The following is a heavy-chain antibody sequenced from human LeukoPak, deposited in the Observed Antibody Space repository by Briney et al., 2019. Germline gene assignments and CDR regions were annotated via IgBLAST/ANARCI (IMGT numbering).Heavy chain of an antibody. V-gene: IGHV3-30*04. D-gene: IGHD3-22*01. J-gene: IGHJ5*01. Sequence: GGSLRLSCAASGFIFSNFALHWVRKAPVKGPEWVSLVPHDGSSNYYADSVRGRFTMSRDNSKNTVYLQMNSLTGDDTAVYYCARDGYGFDLWGRGTLVTVSS. CDR3: ARDGYGFDL. CDR1: GFIFSNFA. CDR2: VPHDGSSN.